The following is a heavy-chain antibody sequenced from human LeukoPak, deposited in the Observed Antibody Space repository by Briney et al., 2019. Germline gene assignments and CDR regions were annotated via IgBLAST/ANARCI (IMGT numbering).Heavy chain of an antibody. V-gene: IGHV3-9*01. CDR3: AKSIEGSGSYYNSYFDY. D-gene: IGHD3-10*01. CDR2: ISWNSGSI. CDR1: GFTFDDYA. Sequence: PGRSLRLSCAASGFTFDDYAMHWDRQAPGKVLEWVSGISWNSGSIGYADSVKGRFTISRDNAKNSLYLQMNSLRAEDTALYYCAKSIEGSGSYYNSYFDYWGQGTLVTVSS. J-gene: IGHJ4*02.